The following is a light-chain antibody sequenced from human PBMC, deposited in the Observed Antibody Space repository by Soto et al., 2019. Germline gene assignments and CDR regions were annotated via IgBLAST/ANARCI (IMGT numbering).Light chain of an antibody. Sequence: DIQMTQSPSTVSASVGARVAITCRASANINTSVAWYQQKPGEAPKLLIYKASKLENGDPSRFAGFGSGTEFTLSIASLQPDDSATYYCQHYNSYSRTFGQGTKVEIK. V-gene: IGKV1-5*03. CDR2: KAS. CDR1: ANINTS. CDR3: QHYNSYSRT. J-gene: IGKJ1*01.